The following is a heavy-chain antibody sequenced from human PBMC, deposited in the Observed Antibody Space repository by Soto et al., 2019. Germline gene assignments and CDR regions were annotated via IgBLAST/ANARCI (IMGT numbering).Heavy chain of an antibody. Sequence: GASVKVSCKASARTFSSYTISWVRQAPGQGLEWMGRIIPILGIANYAQKFQGRVTITAGKSTSTAYMELSSLRSEDTAVYYCARDLPVRFGANHNWFDPWGQGTLVTVSS. V-gene: IGHV1-69*04. CDR1: ARTFSSYT. D-gene: IGHD3-10*01. J-gene: IGHJ5*02. CDR2: IIPILGIA. CDR3: ARDLPVRFGANHNWFDP.